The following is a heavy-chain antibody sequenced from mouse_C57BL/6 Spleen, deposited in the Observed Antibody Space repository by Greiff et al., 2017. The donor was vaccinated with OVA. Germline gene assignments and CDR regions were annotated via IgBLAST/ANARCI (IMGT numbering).Heavy chain of an antibody. CDR1: GYTFTSYW. CDR2: IHPSDSDT. D-gene: IGHD2-4*01. Sequence: QVQLQQPGAELVKPGASVKVSCKASGYTFTSYWMHWVKQRPGQGLEWIGRIHPSDSDTNYNQKFKGKATLTVDKSSSTAYMQLSSLTSEESAVYYWAIGDYDYDSGAWFAYWGQGTLVTVSA. V-gene: IGHV1-74*01. J-gene: IGHJ3*01. CDR3: AIGDYDYDSGAWFAY.